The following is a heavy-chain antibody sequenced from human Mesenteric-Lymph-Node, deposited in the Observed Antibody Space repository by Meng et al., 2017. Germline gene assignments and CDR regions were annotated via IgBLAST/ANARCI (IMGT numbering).Heavy chain of an antibody. V-gene: IGHV3-49*03. Sequence: GGSLRLSCTASGFTFGDYAMSWFRQAPGKGLEWVGFIRSKAYGGSTDYAAPVRGRFTISRDDSKNTLYLQMSSLQTEDTAVYYCTRGEYSHGWLFDDWGQGTLVTVSS. J-gene: IGHJ4*02. CDR1: GFTFGDYA. CDR2: IRSKAYGGST. CDR3: TRGEYSHGWLFDD. D-gene: IGHD6-19*01.